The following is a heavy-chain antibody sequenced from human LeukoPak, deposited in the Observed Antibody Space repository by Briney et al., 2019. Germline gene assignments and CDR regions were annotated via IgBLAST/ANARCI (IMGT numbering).Heavy chain of an antibody. CDR1: GSIFSNYA. D-gene: IGHD3-9*01. CDR3: AKWGDYDVLTGYYVSDY. Sequence: GGSLRLSCAASGSIFSNYAMSWVRQAPGKGLEWVSAITGSGGSTYYADSEKGRFTISRDNSKNTLYLQMNSLRAEDTAVYYCAKWGDYDVLTGYYVSDYWGQGTLVTVSS. J-gene: IGHJ4*02. CDR2: ITGSGGST. V-gene: IGHV3-23*01.